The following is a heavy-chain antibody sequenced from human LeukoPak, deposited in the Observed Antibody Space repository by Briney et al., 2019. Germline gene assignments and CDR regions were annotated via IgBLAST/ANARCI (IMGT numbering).Heavy chain of an antibody. V-gene: IGHV3-21*01. CDR2: ISSGSRHI. CDR3: ARDAERFYYAMDV. Sequence: GGSLRLSCAASGFTFNFYIMNWVRQAPGKGLEWLSSISSGSRHIHYADSVKGRFTISRDNAKNSLYLQMNSLSVEDTALYFCARDAERFYYAMDVWGQGTTVTVSS. J-gene: IGHJ6*02. CDR1: GFTFNFYI.